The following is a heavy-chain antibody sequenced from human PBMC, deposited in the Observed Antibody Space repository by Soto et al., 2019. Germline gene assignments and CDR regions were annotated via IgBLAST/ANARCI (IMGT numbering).Heavy chain of an antibody. CDR1: GYTFTSYG. CDR2: ISAYNGNT. J-gene: IGHJ4*02. V-gene: IGHV1-18*01. CDR3: ASVRYFDWLGTYYFDY. Sequence: ASVKVSCKASGYTFTSYGISWVRQAPGQGLEWMGWISAYNGNTNYAQKLQGRVTMTTDTSTSTAYMELRSLRSDDTAVYYCASVRYFDWLGTYYFDYWGQGTLVTVSS. D-gene: IGHD3-9*01.